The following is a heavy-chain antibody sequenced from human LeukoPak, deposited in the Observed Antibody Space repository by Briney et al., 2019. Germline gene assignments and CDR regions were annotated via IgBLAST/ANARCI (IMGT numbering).Heavy chain of an antibody. V-gene: IGHV1-18*01. CDR3: ARDYRTGFDY. CDR1: GYTFTSYG. D-gene: IGHD7-27*01. CDR2: ISTYNGNT. J-gene: IGHJ4*02. Sequence: GASVKVSCKASGYTFTSYGISWVRQAPGQGLEWLGWISTYNGNTHYAQKLQGRATMTTDTSTTTAYMELRSLRSDDTAVYYCARDYRTGFDYWGQGTLVTVSS.